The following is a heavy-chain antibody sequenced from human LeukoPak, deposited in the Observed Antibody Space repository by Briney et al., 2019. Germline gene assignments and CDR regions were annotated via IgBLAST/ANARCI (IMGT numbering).Heavy chain of an antibody. CDR1: GFTFSSYG. CDR3: ARASSGSYYLSDY. Sequence: TGGSLRLSCGASGFTFSSYGMHWVHQAPGKGLEWVCYISSSGSTIYYADSVKGRFTISRDNAKNSLYLQMNSLRAEDTAVYYCARASSGSYYLSDYWGQGTLVTVSS. J-gene: IGHJ4*02. CDR2: ISSSGSTI. V-gene: IGHV3-48*03. D-gene: IGHD1-26*01.